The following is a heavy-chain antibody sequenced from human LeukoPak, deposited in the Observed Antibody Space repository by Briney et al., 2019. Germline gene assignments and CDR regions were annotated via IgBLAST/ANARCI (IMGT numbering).Heavy chain of an antibody. Sequence: GGSLRLSCAASVFTFSSYSMNLVRQAPGKGLEWVSSISSSSSYIYYADSVKGRFTISRDNAKNSLYLQMNSLRAEDTAVYYCTSGSSRGFAYWGQGTLVTVSS. V-gene: IGHV3-21*01. CDR3: TSGSSRGFAY. CDR1: VFTFSSYS. J-gene: IGHJ4*02. D-gene: IGHD3-10*01. CDR2: ISSSSSYI.